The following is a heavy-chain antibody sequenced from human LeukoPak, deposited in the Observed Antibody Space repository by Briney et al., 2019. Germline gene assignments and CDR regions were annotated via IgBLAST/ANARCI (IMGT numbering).Heavy chain of an antibody. Sequence: SETLSLTCTVSGGSISSYYWSWIRQPAGKGLEWIGRIYTSGSTNYNPSLKSRVTISVDTSKNQFSLKLSSVTAADTAVYYCARDSGGFGEAHLYFDYWGQGTLVTVSS. J-gene: IGHJ4*02. V-gene: IGHV4-4*07. CDR3: ARDSGGFGEAHLYFDY. CDR1: GGSISSYY. CDR2: IYTSGST. D-gene: IGHD3-10*01.